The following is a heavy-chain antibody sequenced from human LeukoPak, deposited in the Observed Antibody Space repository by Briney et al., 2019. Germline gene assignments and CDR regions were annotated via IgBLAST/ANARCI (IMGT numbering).Heavy chain of an antibody. CDR1: GGSISSYY. CDR3: ARERAPNYYYGMDV. J-gene: IGHJ6*02. V-gene: IGHV4-59*01. Sequence: PSETLSLTCTVSGGSISSYYWSWIRQPPGKGLEWIGYIYYSGSTNYNPSLKSRLTISVDTSKNQFSLKLSSVTAADTAVYYCARERAPNYYYGMDVWGQGTTVTVSS. CDR2: IYYSGST.